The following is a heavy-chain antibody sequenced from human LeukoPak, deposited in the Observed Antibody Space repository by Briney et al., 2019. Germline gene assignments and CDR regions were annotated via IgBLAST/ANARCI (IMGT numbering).Heavy chain of an antibody. Sequence: SVKVSCKASGYIFTGYYMHWVRQAPGQGLEWMGWINPNTGGTNYAQNFQGRVTMTRDTSISTAYMELSGLTSDDTGMYCCVKEVHRVSQNWGQGTLVTVSS. CDR2: INPNTGGT. J-gene: IGHJ1*01. V-gene: IGHV1-2*02. CDR1: GYIFTGYY. D-gene: IGHD1-1*01. CDR3: VKEVHRVSQN.